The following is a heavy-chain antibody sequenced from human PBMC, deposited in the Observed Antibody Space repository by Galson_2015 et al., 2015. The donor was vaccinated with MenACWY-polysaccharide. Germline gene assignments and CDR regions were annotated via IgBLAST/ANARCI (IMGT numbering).Heavy chain of an antibody. V-gene: IGHV3-74*01. Sequence: SLRLSCAASGFSFSTYWMHWVRHAPGKGLVWVSRINADGSATGYADSVRGRFTISRDNAESTLYLEMNSLRAEDTAVYYCTKAGAKYCRGGNCFFNWFDPWGQGTLVTVSS. J-gene: IGHJ5*02. CDR3: TKAGAKYCRGGNCFFNWFDP. CDR1: GFSFSTYW. D-gene: IGHD2-15*01. CDR2: INADGSAT.